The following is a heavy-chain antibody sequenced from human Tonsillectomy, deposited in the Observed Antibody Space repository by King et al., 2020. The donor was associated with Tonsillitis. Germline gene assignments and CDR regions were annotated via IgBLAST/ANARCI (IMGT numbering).Heavy chain of an antibody. CDR2: IKRKSDGGTT. Sequence: VQLVESGGGLVKPGGSLRLSCAASRFTFSNAWMSWVRQAPGKGLEWVGRIKRKSDGGTTDYAAPVEGRFTISRDDSKDTLYLQMNSLKTEDTAVYYCTTDPRDTAMLENGFDPWGQGPLVTVPS. CDR3: TTDPRDTAMLENGFDP. D-gene: IGHD5-18*01. V-gene: IGHV3-15*01. CDR1: RFTFSNAW. J-gene: IGHJ5*02.